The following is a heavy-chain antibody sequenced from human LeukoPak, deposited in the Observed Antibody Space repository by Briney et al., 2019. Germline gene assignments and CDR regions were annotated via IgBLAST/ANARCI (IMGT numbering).Heavy chain of an antibody. J-gene: IGHJ4*02. V-gene: IGHV1-2*02. CDR1: GYTFTSYY. D-gene: IGHD3-10*01. CDR3: ARDLRPITMVRGVIQY. Sequence: ASVKVSCKASGYTFTSYYMHWVRQAPGQGLEWMGWINPNSGGTNYAQKFQGRVTMTRDTSISTAYMELSRLRSDDTAVYYCARDLRPITMVRGVIQYWGQGTLVKVSS. CDR2: INPNSGGT.